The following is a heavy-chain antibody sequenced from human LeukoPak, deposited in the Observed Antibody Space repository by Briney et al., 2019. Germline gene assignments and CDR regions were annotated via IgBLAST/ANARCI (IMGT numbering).Heavy chain of an antibody. CDR1: GFTFSSYG. CDR3: AKDHAPYSSGWLPCDH. CDR2: IWYDGSNK. V-gene: IGHV3-33*06. Sequence: GRSLRLSCAASGFTFSSYGMHWVRQAPGKGLEWVAVIWYDGSNKYYADSVKGRFTISRDNSKNTLYLQMNSLRAEDTAVYYCAKDHAPYSSGWLPCDHWGQGTLVTVSS. D-gene: IGHD6-19*01. J-gene: IGHJ4*02.